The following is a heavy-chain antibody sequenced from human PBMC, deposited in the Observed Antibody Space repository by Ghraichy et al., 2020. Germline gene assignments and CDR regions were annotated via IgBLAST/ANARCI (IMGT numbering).Heavy chain of an antibody. J-gene: IGHJ6*02. Sequence: SQTLSLTCAVYGGSFSGYYWSWIRQPPWKGLEWIGEINHSGSTNYNPSLKSRVTISVDTSKNQFSLNLSSVTAADTAVYYCATTSLYYYGMDVWGQGTTVTVSS. CDR1: GGSFSGYY. CDR3: ATTSLYYYGMDV. V-gene: IGHV4-34*01. D-gene: IGHD2/OR15-2a*01. CDR2: INHSGST.